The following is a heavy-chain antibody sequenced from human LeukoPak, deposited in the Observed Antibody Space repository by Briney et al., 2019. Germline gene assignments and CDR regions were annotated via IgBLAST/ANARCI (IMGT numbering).Heavy chain of an antibody. J-gene: IGHJ4*02. CDR3: ARDGNGLIFPTDS. Sequence: AGGSLRLSRAASGLTFRCYWMSWVRQAPGKGLEWVANINQDEGEKYYLDSVKGRFTISRDNTKNSLYLQMIGLRAEATAVYYCARDGNGLIFPTDSWGQGTLLTVSS. CDR1: GLTFRCYW. D-gene: IGHD2-8*01. CDR2: INQDEGEK. V-gene: IGHV3-7*01.